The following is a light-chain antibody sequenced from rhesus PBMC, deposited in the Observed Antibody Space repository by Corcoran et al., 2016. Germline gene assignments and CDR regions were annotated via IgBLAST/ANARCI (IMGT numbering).Light chain of an antibody. J-gene: IGLJ6*01. Sequence: QAVVTQEPSLTVSPGGPVTLTCGSSAGAVTGSHYPYWFQQKPGQAPRTLIYDTSNKLSWTPARFSGSLLGGKAALTLSGAQPEDEAEYYCWLHYSGAQLFGSGTKLTVL. V-gene: IGLV7-88*01. CDR3: WLHYSGAQL. CDR2: DTS. CDR1: AGAVTGSHY.